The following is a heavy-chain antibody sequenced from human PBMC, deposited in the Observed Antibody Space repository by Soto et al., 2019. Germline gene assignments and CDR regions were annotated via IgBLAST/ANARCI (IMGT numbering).Heavy chain of an antibody. Sequence: QVQLVESGGGVVQPGRSLRLSCAASGFTFSSYAMHWVRQAPGKGLEWVAVISYDGSNKYYADSVKGRFTISRDNSKNTLYLQMNSLRAEDTAVYYCARDRACSSTSCRTPAPYWFDPWGQGTLVTVSS. J-gene: IGHJ5*02. CDR2: ISYDGSNK. V-gene: IGHV3-30-3*01. CDR3: ARDRACSSTSCRTPAPYWFDP. D-gene: IGHD2-2*01. CDR1: GFTFSSYA.